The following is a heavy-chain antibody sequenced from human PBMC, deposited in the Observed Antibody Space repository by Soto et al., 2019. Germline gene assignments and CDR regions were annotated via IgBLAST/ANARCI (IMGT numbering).Heavy chain of an antibody. J-gene: IGHJ5*02. Sequence: SETLSLTCTVSGGSISSGDYYWSWIRQPPGKGLEWIGYIYYSGSTYYNPSLKSRVAISVDTSKNQFSLKLSSVTAADTAVYYCARGTEAAAGYNWFDPRGQGTLVTVSS. V-gene: IGHV4-30-4*01. CDR3: ARGTEAAAGYNWFDP. CDR2: IYYSGST. CDR1: GGSISSGDYY. D-gene: IGHD6-13*01.